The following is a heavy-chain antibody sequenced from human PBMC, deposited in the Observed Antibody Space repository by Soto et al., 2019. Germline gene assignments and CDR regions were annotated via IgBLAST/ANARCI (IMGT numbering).Heavy chain of an antibody. CDR2: IYYSGST. CDR3: ARVKPPILHSYGDYYYYYMHV. D-gene: IGHD4-17*01. CDR1: GGSISSYY. J-gene: IGHJ6*03. Sequence: PSETLSLTCTVSGGSISSYYWSWIRQPPGKGLEWIGYIYYSGSTNYNPSLKSRVTISVDTSKNQFSLKLSSVTAADTAVYYCARVKPPILHSYGDYYYYYMHVWGKGIMVTVSS. V-gene: IGHV4-59*01.